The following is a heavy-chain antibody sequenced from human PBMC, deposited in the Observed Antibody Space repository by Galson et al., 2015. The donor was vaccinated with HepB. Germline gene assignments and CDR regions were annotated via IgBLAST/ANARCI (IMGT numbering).Heavy chain of an antibody. J-gene: IGHJ4*02. CDR3: ARQRGLRLGDNYFDY. CDR2: INPSGGST. Sequence: SVKVSCKASGYTFTSYYMHWVRQAPGQGLEWMGIINPSGGSTSYAQKFQGRVTMTRDTSTSTVYMELSSLRSEDTAVYYCARQRGLRLGDNYFDYWGQGTLGTVSS. CDR1: GYTFTSYY. D-gene: IGHD3-10*01. V-gene: IGHV1-46*01.